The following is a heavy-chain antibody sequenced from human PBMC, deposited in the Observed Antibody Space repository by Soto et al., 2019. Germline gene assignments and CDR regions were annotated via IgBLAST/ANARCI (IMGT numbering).Heavy chain of an antibody. CDR2: ISGSGGST. D-gene: IGHD4-17*01. CDR3: AKGRAVTTLLDP. CDR1: GFTFNSYA. V-gene: IGHV3-23*01. J-gene: IGHJ5*02. Sequence: GGSLRLACAASGFTFNSYAMSWVRQAPGKGLEWVSAISGSGGSTYYADSVKGRFTISRDNSQNTLYLQMNSLRAEDTAVYYCAKGRAVTTLLDPWGQGTLVTVSS.